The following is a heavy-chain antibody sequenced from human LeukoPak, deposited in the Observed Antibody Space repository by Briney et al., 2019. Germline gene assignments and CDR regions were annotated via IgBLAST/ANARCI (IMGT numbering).Heavy chain of an antibody. V-gene: IGHV1-18*01. J-gene: IGHJ4*02. CDR3: ARSGRGTYYYFDL. Sequence: EASVRVSCKAPGYSFTRYGISWVRQAPGQGLEWMGWISGSNGNTNYAQKFQGRVTMTTDTSTGTAYMDLRNLRFDDTAVYFCARSGRGTYYYFDLWGQGTLVTVSS. CDR2: ISGSNGNT. D-gene: IGHD1-26*01. CDR1: GYSFTRYG.